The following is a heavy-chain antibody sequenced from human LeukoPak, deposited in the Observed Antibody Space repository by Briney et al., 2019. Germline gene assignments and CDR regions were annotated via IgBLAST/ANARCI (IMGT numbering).Heavy chain of an antibody. CDR2: IYHSGST. J-gene: IGHJ4*02. Sequence: SETLSLTCAVSGGSISSGGYSWSWIRQPPGKGLEWIGYIYHSGSTYYNPSLKSRVTISVDRSKNQFSLKLSSVTAADTAVYYCARAVVRGVGVDYWGQGTLVTVSS. CDR1: GGSISSGGYS. V-gene: IGHV4-30-2*01. D-gene: IGHD4-23*01. CDR3: ARAVVRGVGVDY.